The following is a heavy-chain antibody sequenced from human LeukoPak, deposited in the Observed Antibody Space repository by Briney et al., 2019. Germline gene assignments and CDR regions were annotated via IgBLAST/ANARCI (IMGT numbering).Heavy chain of an antibody. CDR3: ARDGKVGGYYAFDI. J-gene: IGHJ3*02. CDR1: GFTFSSYW. CDR2: IKQDGSEK. Sequence: GGSLRLSCAASGFTFSSYWMSWVRQAPGKGLEWVANIKQDGSEKYYVDSVKGRFTISRDNAKNSLYLQMNSLRAEDTAVYYCARDGKVGGYYAFDIWGQGTMVTVSS. D-gene: IGHD4-23*01. V-gene: IGHV3-7*01.